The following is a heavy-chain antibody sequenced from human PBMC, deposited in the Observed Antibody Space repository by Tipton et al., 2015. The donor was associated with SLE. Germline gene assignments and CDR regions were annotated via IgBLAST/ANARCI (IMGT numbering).Heavy chain of an antibody. CDR2: TYYSGST. J-gene: IGHJ4*02. CDR1: GGSISSGDYY. CDR3: ASLVFGVVIKY. Sequence: TLSLTCTVSGGSISSGDYYWSWIRQPPGKGLEWIGYTYYSGSTYYNPSLKSRVTISVDTSKNQFSLKLSSVTAADTAVYYCASLVFGVVIKYWGQGTLVTASS. D-gene: IGHD3-3*01. V-gene: IGHV4-30-4*01.